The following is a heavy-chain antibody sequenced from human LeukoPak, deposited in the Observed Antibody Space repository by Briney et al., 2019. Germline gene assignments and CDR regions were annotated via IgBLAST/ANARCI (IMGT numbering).Heavy chain of an antibody. CDR2: ISGVGP. Sequence: PGGSLRLSCAASEFTFSNYALTWVRQAPGRGLEWVSSISGVGPYYADSVKGRFSISRDNYKNTLYLQMSSLRAEDTAVYYCARDPNGDYVGAFDFQRWGQGTLVTVSS. CDR3: ARDPNGDYVGAFDFQR. V-gene: IGHV3-23*01. D-gene: IGHD4-17*01. CDR1: EFTFSNYA. J-gene: IGHJ1*01.